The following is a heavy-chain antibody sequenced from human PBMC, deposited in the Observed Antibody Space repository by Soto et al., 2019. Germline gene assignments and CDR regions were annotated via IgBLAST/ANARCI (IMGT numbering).Heavy chain of an antibody. CDR1: GFTFSSYS. CDR2: ISSSSSTI. J-gene: IGHJ4*02. CDR3: ARDSPPIAY. V-gene: IGHV3-48*01. Sequence: EVQLVESGGGLVQPGGSLRLSCAASGFTFSSYSMNWVRQAPGKGLEWVSDISSSSSTIYYADSVKGRFTISRDNAKNSLYLQMNSLRAEDTAVYYGARDSPPIAYWGQGTLVTVSS.